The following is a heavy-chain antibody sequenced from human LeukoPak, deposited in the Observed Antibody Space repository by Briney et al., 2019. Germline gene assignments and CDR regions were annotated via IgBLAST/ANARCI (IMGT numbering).Heavy chain of an antibody. V-gene: IGHV4-34*01. CDR2: INHSGST. CDR3: ANGTNWFDP. CDR1: GGSFSGYY. J-gene: IGHJ5*02. Sequence: PSETLSLTCAVYGGSFSGYYWSWIRQPPGKGLEWIGEINHSGSTNYNPSLNSRVSISVDTSKNQFSLKLSSVTAADTAVYYCANGTNWFDPWGQGTLVTVSS. D-gene: IGHD1-14*01.